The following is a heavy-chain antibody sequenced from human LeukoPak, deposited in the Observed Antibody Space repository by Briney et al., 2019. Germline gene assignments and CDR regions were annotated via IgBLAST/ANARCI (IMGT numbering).Heavy chain of an antibody. CDR1: GGSISSYY. CDR2: IYHSGST. Sequence: SETLSLTCTVSGGSISSYYWGWIRQPPGKGLEWIGSIYHSGSTYYNPSLKSRVTISVDTSKNQFSLKLSSVTAADTAVYYCARGEGSVVVENFDYWGQGTLVTVSS. D-gene: IGHD2-2*01. CDR3: ARGEGSVVVENFDY. J-gene: IGHJ4*02. V-gene: IGHV4-38-2*02.